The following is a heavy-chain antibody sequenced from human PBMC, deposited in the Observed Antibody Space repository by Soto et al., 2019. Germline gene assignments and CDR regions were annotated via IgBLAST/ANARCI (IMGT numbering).Heavy chain of an antibody. CDR3: ARGTKNPNLGIGRYFDL. CDR2: MNPNSGNT. D-gene: IGHD7-27*01. CDR1: GYTFTSYD. V-gene: IGHV1-8*01. Sequence: ASVKVSCKASGYTFTSYDINWVRQATGQGLEWMGWMNPNSGNTGYAQKFQGRVTMTRNTSISTAYMELSSLRSEDTAVYYCARGTKNPNLGIGRYFDLWGRGTLVTVSS. J-gene: IGHJ2*01.